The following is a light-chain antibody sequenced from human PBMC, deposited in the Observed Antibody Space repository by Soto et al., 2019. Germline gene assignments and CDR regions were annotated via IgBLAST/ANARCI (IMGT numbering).Light chain of an antibody. CDR3: QQSSSSPIT. CDR1: QSVPSTS. V-gene: IGKV3-20*01. Sequence: EIVLTQSPGSLSLSPGERATLSCRASQSVPSTSLAWYQQKPGQPPSLLIYGASNRATGIPARFSGSGSGTDFTLTISSLEPEDFAVYYCQQSSSSPITFGQGTRLEIK. J-gene: IGKJ5*01. CDR2: GAS.